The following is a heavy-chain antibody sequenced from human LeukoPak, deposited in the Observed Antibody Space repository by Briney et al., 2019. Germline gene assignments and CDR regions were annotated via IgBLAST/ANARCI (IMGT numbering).Heavy chain of an antibody. CDR1: GFTFDDYA. J-gene: IGHJ4*02. V-gene: IGHV3-9*01. Sequence: GRCLSLSCAASGFTFDDYAMHWVRQAPGKGLECGSGISWISGSIGYADSVKGRFTISRDNAKNALYLQMNSLRAEDTALYYCAKASYSSGWYKFDYWGQGTLVTVSS. D-gene: IGHD6-19*01. CDR2: ISWISGSI. CDR3: AKASYSSGWYKFDY.